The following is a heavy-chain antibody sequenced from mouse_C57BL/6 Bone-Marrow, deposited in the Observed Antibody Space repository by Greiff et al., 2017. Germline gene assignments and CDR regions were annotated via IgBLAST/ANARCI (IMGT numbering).Heavy chain of an antibody. CDR2: ISSGSSTI. CDR3: ARTDGYYAEN. V-gene: IGHV5-17*01. J-gene: IGHJ3*01. D-gene: IGHD2-3*01. CDR1: GFTFSDYG. Sequence: VQLKESGGGLVKPGGSLKLSCAASGFTFSDYGMHWVRQAPEKGLEWVAYISSGSSTIYYADTVKGRFTISRDNAKNTLFLQMTSLRSEDTAMYYCARTDGYYAENWGQGTLVTVSA.